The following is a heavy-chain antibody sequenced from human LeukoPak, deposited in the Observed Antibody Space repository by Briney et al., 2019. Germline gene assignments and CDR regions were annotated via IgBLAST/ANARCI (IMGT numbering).Heavy chain of an antibody. D-gene: IGHD6-13*01. V-gene: IGHV1-8*01. CDR2: MNPNSGNT. CDR3: ARGLGSSRYFYYYYYGMDV. CDR1: GYTFTIYD. Sequence: ASVNVSCTASGYTFTIYDINWVRQATGQGLEWMGWMNPNSGNTGYAQKFQGRVTMTRNTSISTAYMELSSLRSEDTAVYYCARGLGSSRYFYYYYYGMDVWGQGTTVTVSS. J-gene: IGHJ6*02.